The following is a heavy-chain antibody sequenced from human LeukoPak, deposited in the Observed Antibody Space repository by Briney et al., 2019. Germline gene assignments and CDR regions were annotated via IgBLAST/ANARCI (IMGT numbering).Heavy chain of an antibody. CDR2: IYISGST. D-gene: IGHD5-18*01. CDR3: AREQFDSYGSYNWFDP. CDR1: GGSISSGSYY. V-gene: IGHV4-61*02. Sequence: SETLSLTCTVSGGSISSGSYYWSWIRQPAGKGLEWIGRIYISGSTNYNPSLTSRVTISVDTSKNQFSLKLSSVTAADTAVYYCAREQFDSYGSYNWFDPWGQGTLVTVSS. J-gene: IGHJ5*02.